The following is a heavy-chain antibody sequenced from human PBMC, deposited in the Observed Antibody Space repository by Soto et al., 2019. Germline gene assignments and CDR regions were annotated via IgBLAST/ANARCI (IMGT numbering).Heavy chain of an antibody. J-gene: IGHJ4*02. CDR2: IYSSGST. Sequence: QVQLQESGPGLVKPSETLPLTCSVSGGSISSYYWNWIRQPAGKGLEWIGRIYSSGSTNYNPSLKSRVTMSVDSSKNQFSLKVSSVTAADTAVYYCARARGSAIAATLDYWGQGTLVTVSS. CDR3: ARARGSAIAATLDY. D-gene: IGHD2-15*01. V-gene: IGHV4-4*07. CDR1: GGSISSYY.